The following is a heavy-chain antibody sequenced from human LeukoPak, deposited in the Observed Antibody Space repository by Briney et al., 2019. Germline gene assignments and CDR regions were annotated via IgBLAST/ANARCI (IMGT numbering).Heavy chain of an antibody. V-gene: IGHV1-69*05. CDR3: ARGYYDSSGYFYWFDP. CDR1: GGTFSSYA. J-gene: IGHJ5*02. D-gene: IGHD3-22*01. CDR2: IIPIFGTA. Sequence: ASVKVSCKASGGTFSSYAISWVQQAPGQGLEWMGGIIPIFGTANYAQKFQGRVTITTDESTSTAYMELSSLRSEDTAVYYCARGYYDSSGYFYWFDPWGQGTLVTVSS.